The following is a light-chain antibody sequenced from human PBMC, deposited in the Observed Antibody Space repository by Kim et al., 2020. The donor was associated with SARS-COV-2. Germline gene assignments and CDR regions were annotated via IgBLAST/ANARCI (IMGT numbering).Light chain of an antibody. CDR3: QAWDSSIVV. Sequence: SLVPGQTARHHWSGEKLGDKFALWYQQKAGPAPVAGIYQSRQPASGIPERFSGSNSGNTATLTISGTQAMDEADYYCQAWDSSIVVFGGGTQLTVL. V-gene: IGLV3-1*01. J-gene: IGLJ2*01. CDR1: KLGDKF. CDR2: QSR.